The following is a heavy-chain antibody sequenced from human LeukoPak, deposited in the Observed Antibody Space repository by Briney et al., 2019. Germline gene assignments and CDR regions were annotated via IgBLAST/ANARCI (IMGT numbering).Heavy chain of an antibody. Sequence: EASVKVSCKASGYTFTGYYMHWVRQAPGQGLEWMGRINPNSGGTNYAQKFQGRVTMTRDTSISTAYMELSRLRSDDTAVYYCARAYTWIQLWLYAYWGQGTLVIVSS. CDR2: INPNSGGT. CDR3: ARAYTWIQLWLYAY. J-gene: IGHJ4*02. V-gene: IGHV1-2*06. D-gene: IGHD5-18*01. CDR1: GYTFTGYY.